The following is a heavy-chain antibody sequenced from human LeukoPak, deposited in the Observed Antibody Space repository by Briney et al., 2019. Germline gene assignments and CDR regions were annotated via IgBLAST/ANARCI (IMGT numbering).Heavy chain of an antibody. CDR3: ATDSYVSGSYYRLFY. J-gene: IGHJ4*02. D-gene: IGHD3-10*01. Sequence: SLRLSCAASGFTFDDYAMHWVRQAPGKGLVWVSGINSDGGTTTYADSVKGRFTISRDNAKNTLYLQMNNLRAEDTAIYYCATDSYVSGSYYRLFYWGQGTLVTVSS. CDR1: GFTFDDYA. V-gene: IGHV3-9*01. CDR2: INSDGGTT.